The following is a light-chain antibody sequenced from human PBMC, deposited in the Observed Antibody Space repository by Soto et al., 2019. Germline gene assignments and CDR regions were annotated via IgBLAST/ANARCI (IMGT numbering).Light chain of an antibody. CDR1: QSVSSY. CDR3: QQYGTSVT. J-gene: IGKJ4*01. V-gene: IGKV3-20*01. CDR2: GAS. Sequence: EIVLTQSPATLSLSLGEIATLSCRASQSVSSYLAWYQQKPGQAPRLLIYGASSRATGITDRFSGSGSGTDFTLTISRLEPEDFAVYYCQQYGTSVTFGGGTKVDIK.